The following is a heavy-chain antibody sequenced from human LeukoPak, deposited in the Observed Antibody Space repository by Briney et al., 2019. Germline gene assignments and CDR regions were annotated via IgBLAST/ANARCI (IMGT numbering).Heavy chain of an antibody. D-gene: IGHD3-10*01. CDR3: AKAGMYYYGSGSPPI. V-gene: IGHV3-23*01. CDR1: GFTFNTYA. CDR2: ISGSGGST. J-gene: IGHJ6*02. Sequence: GGSLRLSCAASGFTFNTYAMNWVRQAPGKGLEWVSAISGSGGSTYYADSVKGRFTISRDNSKNTLYLQMNSLRAEDTAVYYCAKAGMYYYGSGSPPIWGQGTTVTVSS.